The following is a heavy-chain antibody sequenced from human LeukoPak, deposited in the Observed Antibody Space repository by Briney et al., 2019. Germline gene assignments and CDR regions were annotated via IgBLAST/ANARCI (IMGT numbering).Heavy chain of an antibody. CDR2: IYHSGST. J-gene: IGHJ5*02. Sequence: PSQTLSLTCTVSGGSISSGGYYWSWIRQPPGKGLEWIGYIYHSGSTYYNPSLKSRVTISVDRSKNQFSLKLSSVTAADTAVYYCARAPGTTYPARWFDPWGQGTLVTVSS. D-gene: IGHD4-11*01. V-gene: IGHV4-30-2*01. CDR3: ARAPGTTYPARWFDP. CDR1: GGSISSGGYY.